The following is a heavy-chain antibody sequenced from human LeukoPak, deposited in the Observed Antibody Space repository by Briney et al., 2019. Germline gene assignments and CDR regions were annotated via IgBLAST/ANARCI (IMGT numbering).Heavy chain of an antibody. V-gene: IGHV4-59*01. J-gene: IGHJ6*02. CDR3: ARERSSGSYSNYYYGMDV. CDR1: GGSISSYY. D-gene: IGHD1-26*01. CDR2: IYYSGST. Sequence: SETLSLTCTVSGGSISSYYWSWIRQPPGKGLEWIGYIYYSGSTNYNPSLKSRVTISVDTSKNQFSLKLGSVTAADTAVYYCARERSSGSYSNYYYGMDVWGQGTTVTVSS.